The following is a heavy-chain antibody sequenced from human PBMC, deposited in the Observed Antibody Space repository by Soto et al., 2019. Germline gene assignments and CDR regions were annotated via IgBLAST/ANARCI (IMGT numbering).Heavy chain of an antibody. CDR1: GYTLTELS. D-gene: IGHD2-15*01. CDR2: FDPEDGET. V-gene: IGHV1-24*01. J-gene: IGHJ5*02. Sequence: GASVKVSCKVSGYTLTELSIHWVRQAPGKGLEWMGGFDPEDGETIYAQKFQGRVTMTEDTSTDTAYMELSSLRSEDTAVYYCAGQFKLGYCSGGSCYGNNWFDPWGQGTLVTVSS. CDR3: AGQFKLGYCSGGSCYGNNWFDP.